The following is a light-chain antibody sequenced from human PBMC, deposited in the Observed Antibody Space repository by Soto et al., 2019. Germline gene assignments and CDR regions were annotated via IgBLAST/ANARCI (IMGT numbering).Light chain of an antibody. CDR3: QQDVSTTIT. CDR1: QSISSSY. CDR2: GAS. V-gene: IGKV3-20*01. J-gene: IGKJ5*01. Sequence: IGFTHFAAKRTLSPGDRGTLSCRASQSISSSYLAWYPQKPGQAPRLLIYGASSRATGISDRFSGSGSGTDFTLTISRLEPEDFAVYCCQQDVSTTITFAEGTLLDI.